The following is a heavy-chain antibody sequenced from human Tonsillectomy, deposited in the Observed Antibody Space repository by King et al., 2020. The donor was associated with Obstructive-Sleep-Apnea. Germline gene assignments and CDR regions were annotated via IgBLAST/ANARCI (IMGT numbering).Heavy chain of an antibody. CDR2: INSDGSST. Sequence: VQLVESGGGLVQPGGSLRLSCVASGFTFSSYWMHWVRQAPGKGLVWVSRINSDGSSTRYVDSVKGRFTISRDNAKNTLYLQMNRLRAEDTAVYYCARENGYYGPGAFDIWGQGTMVTVSS. V-gene: IGHV3-74*01. D-gene: IGHD3-10*01. CDR3: ARENGYYGPGAFDI. CDR1: GFTFSSYW. J-gene: IGHJ3*02.